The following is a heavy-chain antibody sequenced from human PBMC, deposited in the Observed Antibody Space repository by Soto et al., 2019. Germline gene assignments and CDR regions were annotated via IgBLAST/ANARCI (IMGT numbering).Heavy chain of an antibody. CDR1: GFTFSSYA. J-gene: IGHJ3*02. CDR3: AKDLAPQQLAYDAFDI. V-gene: IGHV3-23*01. CDR2: ISGSGGST. Sequence: PGGSLRLSCAASGFTFSSYAMSWVRQAPGKGLEWVSAISGSGGSTYYADSVKGRFTISRDNSKNTLYLQMNSLRAEDTAVYYCAKDLAPQQLAYDAFDIWGQGTMVTVSS. D-gene: IGHD6-13*01.